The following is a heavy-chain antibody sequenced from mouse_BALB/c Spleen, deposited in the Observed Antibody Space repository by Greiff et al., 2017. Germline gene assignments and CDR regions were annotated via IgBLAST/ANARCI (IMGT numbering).Heavy chain of an antibody. CDR1: GFTIKDYY. J-gene: IGHJ3*01. V-gene: IGHV14-4*02. CDR3: NAGRYDDHWFAY. Sequence: VQLQQSGAELVRSGASVKLSCTASGFTIKDYYMHWVKQRPEQGLEWIGWIDPENGDTEYAPKFQGKATMTADTSSNTAYLQLSSLTSEDTAVYYCNAGRYDDHWFAYWGQGTLVTVSA. CDR2: IDPENGDT. D-gene: IGHD2-14*01.